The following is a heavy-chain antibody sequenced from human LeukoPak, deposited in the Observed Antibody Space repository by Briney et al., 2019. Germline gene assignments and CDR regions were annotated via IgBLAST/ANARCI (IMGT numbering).Heavy chain of an antibody. J-gene: IGHJ4*02. V-gene: IGHV1-8*01. CDR1: GYTFTSYD. Sequence: GASVKVSCKASGYTFTSYDINWVRQATGQGLEWMGWMNPNSGNTGYAQKFQGRVTMTRNTSISTAYMELSSLRSEDTAVYYCARGPSCGGDCYGDPHFDYWGQGTLVTVSS. CDR2: MNPNSGNT. D-gene: IGHD2-21*02. CDR3: ARGPSCGGDCYGDPHFDY.